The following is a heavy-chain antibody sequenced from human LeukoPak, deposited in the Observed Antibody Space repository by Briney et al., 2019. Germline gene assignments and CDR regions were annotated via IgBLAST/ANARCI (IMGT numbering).Heavy chain of an antibody. Sequence: PGGSLRLSCAASGFTFSNAWMSWVRQAPGKGLEWVGRIKSKTDGGTTDYAAPVKGRFTISRDDSKNTLYLQMNSLKTEDTAVYYCTTDYGGGAIFDYWGQGTLVTVSS. D-gene: IGHD3-16*01. CDR2: IKSKTDGGTT. J-gene: IGHJ4*02. CDR1: GFTFSNAW. CDR3: TTDYGGGAIFDY. V-gene: IGHV3-15*01.